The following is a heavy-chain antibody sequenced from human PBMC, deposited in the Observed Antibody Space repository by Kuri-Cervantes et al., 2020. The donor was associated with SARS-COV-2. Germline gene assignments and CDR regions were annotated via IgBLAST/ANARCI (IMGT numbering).Heavy chain of an antibody. CDR3: ARGLGYSSSSHRGGSFDY. D-gene: IGHD6-6*01. V-gene: IGHV1-2*02. Sequence: ASVKVSCKASGYTFTGYYMHWVRQAPGQGLEWMGWINPNSGGTNYAQKFQGRVTMTRDTSISTAYMELSGLRSDDTAVYYCARGLGYSSSSHRGGSFDYWGQGTLVTVSS. CDR1: GYTFTGYY. CDR2: INPNSGGT. J-gene: IGHJ4*02.